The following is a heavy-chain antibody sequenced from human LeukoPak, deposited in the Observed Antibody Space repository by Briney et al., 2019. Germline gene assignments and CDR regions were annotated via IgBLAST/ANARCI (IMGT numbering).Heavy chain of an antibody. V-gene: IGHV5-51*01. Sequence: GESLKISCKGSGYSFTGSWIGWVRQMPGKGLEWMGIIYPGDSESKYRPSLQGQVTISVDKSINTAYLQWSSLKASDTAIYYCARIEGSTFDYWGQGTLVTVSS. CDR2: IYPGDSES. CDR3: ARIEGSTFDY. J-gene: IGHJ4*02. CDR1: GYSFTGSW.